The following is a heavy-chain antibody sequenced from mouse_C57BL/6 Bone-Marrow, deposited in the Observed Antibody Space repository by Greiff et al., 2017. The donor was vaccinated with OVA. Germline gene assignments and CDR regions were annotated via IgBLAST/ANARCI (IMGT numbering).Heavy chain of an antibody. V-gene: IGHV1-50*01. D-gene: IGHD2-4*01. CDR1: GYTFTSYW. J-gene: IGHJ4*01. CDR3: ARTEYYDYSYYYAMDY. CDR2: IDPSDSYT. Sequence: QVQLQQPGAELVKPGASVKLSCKASGYTFTSYWMQWVKQRPGQGLEWIGEIDPSDSYTNYNQKFKGKATLTVDTSSSTAYMQLSSLTSANSAVYYCARTEYYDYSYYYAMDYWGQGTSVTVSA.